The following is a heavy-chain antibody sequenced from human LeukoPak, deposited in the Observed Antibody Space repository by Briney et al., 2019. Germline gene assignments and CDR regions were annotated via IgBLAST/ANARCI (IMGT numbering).Heavy chain of an antibody. CDR2: INPNSGGT. J-gene: IGHJ4*02. V-gene: IGHV1-2*02. Sequence: ASVKVSCKASVYTFTGYYMHWVRQAPGQGLEWMGWINPNSGGTNYAQKFQGRVTMTSDTSINTAYMELSRLRSDDTAVYYCARGKVIFSLDYWGQGTLVTVSS. CDR1: VYTFTGYY. CDR3: ARGKVIFSLDY. D-gene: IGHD3-10*01.